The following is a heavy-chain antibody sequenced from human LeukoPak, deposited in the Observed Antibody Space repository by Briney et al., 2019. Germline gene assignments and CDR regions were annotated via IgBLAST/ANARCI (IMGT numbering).Heavy chain of an antibody. V-gene: IGHV6-1*01. D-gene: IGHD2-2*01. CDR1: GDSVSSNSAA. CDR3: ARARGCSSTSCYGGGWFDP. CDR2: TYYRSKWYN. J-gene: IGHJ5*02. Sequence: SQTLSLTCAISGDSVSSNSAAWNWIRQSPSRGLEWLGRTYYRSKWYNDYAVSVKSRITLNPDTSKNQFSLQLNSVAPEDTAVYYCARARGCSSTSCYGGGWFDPWGQGTLVTVSS.